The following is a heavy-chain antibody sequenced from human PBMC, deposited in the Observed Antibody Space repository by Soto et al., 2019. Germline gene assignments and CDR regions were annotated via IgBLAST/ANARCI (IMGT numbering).Heavy chain of an antibody. D-gene: IGHD2-2*01. CDR2: IYSDGTT. Sequence: QVHLQESGPGLVKPSETLSLICTVSGGSITSYYWSWVRQPVGKGLEWVGRIYSDGTTNYSPSLNSRVTMSLDTSKKQFSLWLSSLTAADTAIYYCSRVDCSNTNWRTRGMYVWGQGTTVTVSS. CDR3: SRVDCSNTNWRTRGMYV. J-gene: IGHJ6*02. CDR1: GGSITSYY. V-gene: IGHV4-4*07.